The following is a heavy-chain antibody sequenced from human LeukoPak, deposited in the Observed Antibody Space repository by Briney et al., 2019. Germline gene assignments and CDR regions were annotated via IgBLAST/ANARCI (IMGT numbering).Heavy chain of an antibody. CDR1: GFTFSSYG. V-gene: IGHV3-23*01. CDR2: ISGSGGST. CDR3: AKEEQWLGRKNYYYYYGMDV. Sequence: PGGSLRLSCAASGFTFSSYGMPWVRQAPGKGLEWVSAISGSGGSTYYADSVKGRFTISRDNSKNTLYLQMNSLRAEDTAVYYCAKEEQWLGRKNYYYYYGMDVWGQGTTVTVSS. D-gene: IGHD6-19*01. J-gene: IGHJ6*02.